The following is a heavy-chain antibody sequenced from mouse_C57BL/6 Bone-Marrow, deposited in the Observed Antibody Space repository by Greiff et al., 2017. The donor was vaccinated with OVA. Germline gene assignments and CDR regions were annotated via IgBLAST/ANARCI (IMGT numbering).Heavy chain of an antibody. D-gene: IGHD1-1*01. CDR1: GYTFTSYW. CDR2: IDPSDSET. CDR3: ARTGDAVVDYFDY. V-gene: IGHV1-52*01. J-gene: IGHJ2*01. Sequence: QVQLQQPGAELVRPGSSVKLSCKASGYTFTSYWMHWVKQRPIQGLEWIGNIDPSDSETHYNQKFKDKATLTVAKSSSTAYMQLSSLTSEDSAVYYCARTGDAVVDYFDYWGQGTTLTVSS.